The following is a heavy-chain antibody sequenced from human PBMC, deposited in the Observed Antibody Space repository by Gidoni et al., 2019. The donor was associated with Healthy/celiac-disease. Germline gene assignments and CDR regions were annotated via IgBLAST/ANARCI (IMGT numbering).Heavy chain of an antibody. CDR3: ARAPRQQWLGTHYWYFDL. Sequence: QVQLQQWGAGLLKPSETLSLTCAVYGGSFSGYYWSWIRQPPGKGLEWIGEINHSGSTNYNPSLKSRVTISVDTSKNQFSLKLSSVTAADTAVYYGARAPRQQWLGTHYWYFDLWGRGTLVTVSS. V-gene: IGHV4-34*01. J-gene: IGHJ2*01. CDR2: INHSGST. D-gene: IGHD6-19*01. CDR1: GGSFSGYY.